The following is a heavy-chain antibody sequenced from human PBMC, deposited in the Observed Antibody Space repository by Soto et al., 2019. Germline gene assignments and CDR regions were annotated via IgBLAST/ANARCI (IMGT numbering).Heavy chain of an antibody. CDR2: IYYSGTT. V-gene: IGHV4-28*01. Sequence: IKQPPGKGLEWIGYIYYSGTTYYNPSLKSRVTMSVDTSKNQFSLKLTSVTAVDTVVYYWGRRKIQGPIDYWGQGTLVTVSS. J-gene: IGHJ4*02. CDR3: GRRKIQGPIDY.